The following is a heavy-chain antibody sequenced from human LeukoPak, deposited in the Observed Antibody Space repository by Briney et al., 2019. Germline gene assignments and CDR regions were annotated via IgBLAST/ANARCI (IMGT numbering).Heavy chain of an antibody. Sequence: PGGSLRLSCAASGFTFSSYWMHWVRQAPGKGLVWVSRINSDGSSTSYADSVKGRFTISRENAKNSLYLQMNSLRAGDTAVYYCARVSSVHDVFDIWSQGTMVTVSS. CDR1: GFTFSSYW. J-gene: IGHJ3*02. V-gene: IGHV3-74*01. CDR3: ARVSSVHDVFDI. CDR2: INSDGSST.